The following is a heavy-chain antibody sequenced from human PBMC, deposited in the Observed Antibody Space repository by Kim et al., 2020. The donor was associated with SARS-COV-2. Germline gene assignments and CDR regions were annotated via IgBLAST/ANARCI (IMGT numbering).Heavy chain of an antibody. J-gene: IGHJ2*01. CDR1: GGSISSGGYY. CDR2: IYYSGST. CDR3: ARDMRIYGGNSDWYFDL. D-gene: IGHD4-17*01. Sequence: SETLSLTCTVSGGSISSGGYYWSWIRQHPGKGLEWIGYIYYSGSTYYNPSLKSRVTISVDTSKNQFSLKLSSVTAADTAVYYCARDMRIYGGNSDWYFDLWGRGTLVTVSS. V-gene: IGHV4-31*03.